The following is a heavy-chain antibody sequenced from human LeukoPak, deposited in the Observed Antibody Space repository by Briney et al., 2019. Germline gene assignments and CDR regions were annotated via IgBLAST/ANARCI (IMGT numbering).Heavy chain of an antibody. CDR1: GFTFSSYE. CDR2: ISGGGETM. Sequence: PGGSLRLSCVASGFTFSSYEMNWVRQAPGKGLEWLSYISGGGETMFYVDSVKGRFTISRDNADNSLSLQMNSLRAEDTAVYYCVRCGRGGSNSMPFLDYWGQGALVTVSS. CDR3: VRCGRGGSNSMPFLDY. J-gene: IGHJ4*02. D-gene: IGHD1-26*01. V-gene: IGHV3-48*03.